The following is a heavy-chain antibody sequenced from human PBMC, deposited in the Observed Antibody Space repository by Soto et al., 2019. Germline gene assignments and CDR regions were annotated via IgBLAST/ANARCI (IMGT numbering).Heavy chain of an antibody. Sequence: SGPTLVNPTQTLTLTCTFSGFSLSTSGVGVGWIRQPPGKALEWLALIYWNDDKRYSPSLKSRLTITKDTSKNQVVLTMTNMDNVDTATYYCAHSDVAGQGDFYYYYGMDVWGQGTKVTVS. CDR3: AHSDVAGQGDFYYYYGMDV. CDR2: IYWNDDK. CDR1: GFSLSTSGVG. V-gene: IGHV2-5*01. D-gene: IGHD6-19*01. J-gene: IGHJ6*02.